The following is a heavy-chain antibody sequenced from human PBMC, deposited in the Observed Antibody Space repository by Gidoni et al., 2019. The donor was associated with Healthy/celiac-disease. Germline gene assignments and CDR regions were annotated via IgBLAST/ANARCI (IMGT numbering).Heavy chain of an antibody. V-gene: IGHV3-23*01. D-gene: IGHD3-3*01. CDR1: GFTFRSYA. Sequence: EVQLLESGGGLVQPGGSLRLSWAASGFTFRSYAMSWVRQAPGKGLEWVSAISGRGGSTYYADSVKGRFTISRDNSKNTLYLQMNSLRAEDTAVYYCAKDYNTYYDFWSGFTVDYWGQGTLVTVSS. CDR3: AKDYNTYYDFWSGFTVDY. CDR2: ISGRGGST. J-gene: IGHJ4*02.